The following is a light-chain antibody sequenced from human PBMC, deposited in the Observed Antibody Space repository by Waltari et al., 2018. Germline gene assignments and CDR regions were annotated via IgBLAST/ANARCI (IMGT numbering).Light chain of an antibody. CDR1: ALSKKY. CDR3: YSTDFSGHDRV. Sequence: SYELTQPPSVSVSPVQTARITCSGDALSKKYAYWYQQKSGQAPVLVIYEDIKRPPGIPERFSGSSSGTTATLTISGAHVDDEADYYCYSTDFSGHDRVFGGGTKLTIL. J-gene: IGLJ3*02. CDR2: EDI. V-gene: IGLV3-10*01.